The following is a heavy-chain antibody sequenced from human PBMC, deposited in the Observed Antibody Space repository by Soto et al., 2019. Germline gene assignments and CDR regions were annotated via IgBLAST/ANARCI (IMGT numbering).Heavy chain of an antibody. J-gene: IGHJ4*02. CDR3: ARWGYDSGGTG. D-gene: IGHD5-12*01. CDR1: GGSFSGYY. CDR2: INHSGST. Sequence: SETLSLTCAVYGGSFSGYYWSWIRQPPGKGLEWIGEINHSGSTNYNPSLKSRVTISVDTSKNQFSLKLSSVTAADTAVYYCARWGYDSGGTGWGQGTLVTVSS. V-gene: IGHV4-34*01.